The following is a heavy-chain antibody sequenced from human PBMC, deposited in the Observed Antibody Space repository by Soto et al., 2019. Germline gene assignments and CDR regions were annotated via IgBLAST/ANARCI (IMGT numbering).Heavy chain of an antibody. Sequence: EVQLVESEGGLVQPGGSLRLSCAASGFTFSYYWMHWVRQAPGQGLVWVSRIHSDGSSTTYADSVKGRFTISRDNDKNPLYRQRNSLRAEDTAVYYCARGDRGAFDLWGQGTMVTVSS. J-gene: IGHJ3*01. CDR1: GFTFSYYW. CDR3: ARGDRGAFDL. D-gene: IGHD2-21*02. V-gene: IGHV3-74*01. CDR2: IHSDGSST.